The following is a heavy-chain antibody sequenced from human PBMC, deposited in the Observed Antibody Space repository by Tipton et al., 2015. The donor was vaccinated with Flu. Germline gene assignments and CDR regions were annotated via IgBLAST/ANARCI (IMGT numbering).Heavy chain of an antibody. CDR1: GFTVSSNY. D-gene: IGHD3-22*01. CDR2: IYSGGST. Sequence: SLRLSCAASGFTVSSNYMSWVRQAPGKGLEWVSVIYSGGSTYYADSVKGRFTIPRDNSKNTLYLQMNSLRAEDTAVYYCARVRSYDSSGPFDYWGQGTLVTVSS. V-gene: IGHV3-53*01. CDR3: ARVRSYDSSGPFDY. J-gene: IGHJ4*02.